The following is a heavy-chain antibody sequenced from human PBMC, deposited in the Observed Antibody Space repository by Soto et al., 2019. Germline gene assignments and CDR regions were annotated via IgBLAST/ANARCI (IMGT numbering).Heavy chain of an antibody. J-gene: IGHJ6*02. CDR3: ARIGVAAALGTFGMDV. CDR1: GFSLSSYS. V-gene: IGHV3-21*01. D-gene: IGHD2-2*01. Sequence: GGSLRLSCAASGFSLSSYSMNWVRQAPGKGLEWVSAISSSSIYIYYGDSVKGRFTISRDNAKNSLYLQLNSLRAEDTAVCYCARIGVAAALGTFGMDVWGQGTTVTVSS. CDR2: ISSSSIYI.